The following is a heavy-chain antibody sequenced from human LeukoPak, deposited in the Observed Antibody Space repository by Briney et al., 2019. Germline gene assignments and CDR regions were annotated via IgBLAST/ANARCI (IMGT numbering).Heavy chain of an antibody. Sequence: GGSLRLSCAASGFTFDDYTMHWVRQAPGKGLVWVSRISPDGSTTGHADSVKGRFTTSRDNAKNTLFLQMNSLRAEDTAVYYCTRDFDFSSAIWGQGTLVTVSS. CDR1: GFTFDDYT. CDR3: TRDFDFSSAI. J-gene: IGHJ4*02. D-gene: IGHD3-3*01. CDR2: ISPDGSTT. V-gene: IGHV3-74*01.